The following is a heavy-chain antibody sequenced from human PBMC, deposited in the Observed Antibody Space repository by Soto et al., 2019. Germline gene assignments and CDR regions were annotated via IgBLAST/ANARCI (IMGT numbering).Heavy chain of an antibody. D-gene: IGHD2-2*01. CDR3: LRGVVPAASHYYGMAV. CDR2: MNPNSGNK. V-gene: IGHV1-8*01. J-gene: IGHJ6*02. Sequence: ASVKVSCKASGYTFTSYDINWVRQATGQGLEWMGWMNPNSGNKGYAHKFQARVTMTRNTSISTAYMELSSLRSDDTAVYYCLRGVVPAASHYYGMAVWGQGTTVTVSS. CDR1: GYTFTSYD.